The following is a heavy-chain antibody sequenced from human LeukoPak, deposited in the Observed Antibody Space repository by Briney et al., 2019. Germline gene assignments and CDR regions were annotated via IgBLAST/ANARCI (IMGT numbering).Heavy chain of an antibody. CDR3: AKFYRTGYHLHDY. CDR2: IRYDGSNK. V-gene: IGHV3-30*02. J-gene: IGHJ4*02. D-gene: IGHD3/OR15-3a*01. Sequence: GGSLRLSCAASGFTFSSYGMHWVRQAPGKGLEWVAFIRYDGSNKYYADSVKGRFTISRDNSKNTLYLQMNSLRAEDTAVYYCAKFYRTGYHLHDYWGQGTLVTVSS. CDR1: GFTFSSYG.